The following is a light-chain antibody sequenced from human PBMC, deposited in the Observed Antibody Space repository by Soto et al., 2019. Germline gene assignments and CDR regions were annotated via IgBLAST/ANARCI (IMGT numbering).Light chain of an antibody. J-gene: IGKJ1*01. Sequence: AIQMTHSPSSLSATVGDRVTITCRASQGIRNDLVWYQEKTGKDPKLLIYAASRLQSGVPSRFSGSGSGTEFTLTITSLQPDDFATYYCQQYDTYSWTFGQGTKVDI. CDR2: AAS. CDR1: QGIRND. V-gene: IGKV1-6*01. CDR3: QQYDTYSWT.